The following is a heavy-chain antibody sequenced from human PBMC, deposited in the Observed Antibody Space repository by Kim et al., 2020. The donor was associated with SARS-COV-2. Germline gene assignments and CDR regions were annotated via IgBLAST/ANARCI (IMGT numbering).Heavy chain of an antibody. CDR3: AGPAGWFDP. V-gene: IGHV3-21*01. Sequence: GGSLRLSCAASGFTFSSYSMNWVRQAPGKGLEWVSSISSSSSYIYYADSVKGRFTISRDNAKKSLYLQMNSLRAEDTAVYYCAGPAGWFDPWGQGTLVTVSS. CDR2: ISSSSSYI. D-gene: IGHD6-25*01. CDR1: GFTFSSYS. J-gene: IGHJ5*02.